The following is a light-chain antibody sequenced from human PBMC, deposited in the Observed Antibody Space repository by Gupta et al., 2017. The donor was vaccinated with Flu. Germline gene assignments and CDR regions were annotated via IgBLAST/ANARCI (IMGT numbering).Light chain of an antibody. CDR3: QSADSSGTYGV. V-gene: IGLV3-25*03. CDR1: ALPKQY. J-gene: IGLJ2*01. CDR2: KDS. Sequence: GQTARITCSGDALPKQYAYWYQQKPGQAPVLVIYKDSERPSGIPERFSGSSSGTTVTLTISGVQAEDEADYYCQSADSSGTYGVFGGGTKLTVL.